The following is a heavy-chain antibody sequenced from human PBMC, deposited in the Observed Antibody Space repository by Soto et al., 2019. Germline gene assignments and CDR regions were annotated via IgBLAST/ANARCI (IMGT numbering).Heavy chain of an antibody. Sequence: PGESLKISCKSSGYSFTTYWIAWVRQMPGKGLEWMGIIYPGDSDTRYSPSFQGQVTISADKSVSTAYLQWSSLKASDTAMYYCARLLNTATVTDPDYWGQATLVTAPQ. V-gene: IGHV5-51*01. CDR2: IYPGDSDT. J-gene: IGHJ4*02. CDR1: GYSFTTYW. CDR3: ARLLNTATVTDPDY. D-gene: IGHD5-18*01.